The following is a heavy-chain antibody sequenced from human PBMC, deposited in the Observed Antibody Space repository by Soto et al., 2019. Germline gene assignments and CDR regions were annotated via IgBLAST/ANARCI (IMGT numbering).Heavy chain of an antibody. CDR1: GGTITSGRSS. CDR3: VRESVASGPNYFDT. J-gene: IGHJ5*02. D-gene: IGHD6-6*01. V-gene: IGHV4-30-2*06. CDR2: IYHSGST. Sequence: LSLTCSVSGGTITSGRSSWNWIRQSPGKGLEWIAYIYHSGSTYYNPSLKSRVTISVDRSENQLSLKLTSVTAADTAVYYCVRESVASGPNYFDTWGPGTLVTVSS.